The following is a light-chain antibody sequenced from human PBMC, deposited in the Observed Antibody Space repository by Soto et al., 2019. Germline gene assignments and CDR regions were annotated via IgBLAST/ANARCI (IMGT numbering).Light chain of an antibody. Sequence: EIVLTQSPGTLSLSPGEGATLSCRASQSVNSNYFAWYQQKPGQAPRLLIYGASNRATCIPDRFSGGGSGTAATLFISRLEPEDFAVYYCQQYGSAYTFGQGTKLEIK. CDR1: QSVNSNY. CDR2: GAS. V-gene: IGKV3-20*01. CDR3: QQYGSAYT. J-gene: IGKJ2*01.